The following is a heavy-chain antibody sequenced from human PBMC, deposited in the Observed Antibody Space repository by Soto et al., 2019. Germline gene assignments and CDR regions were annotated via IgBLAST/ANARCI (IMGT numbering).Heavy chain of an antibody. J-gene: IGHJ5*02. D-gene: IGHD3-3*01. Sequence: ASVKVSCKASGYTFTSYGISWVRQAPGQGLEWMGWISAYNGNTNYAQKLQGRVTMTTDTSTSTAYMELRSLRSDDTAVYYCARVWSEYDFWSGSNWFDPWGQGTLVTVSS. V-gene: IGHV1-18*01. CDR3: ARVWSEYDFWSGSNWFDP. CDR1: GYTFTSYG. CDR2: ISAYNGNT.